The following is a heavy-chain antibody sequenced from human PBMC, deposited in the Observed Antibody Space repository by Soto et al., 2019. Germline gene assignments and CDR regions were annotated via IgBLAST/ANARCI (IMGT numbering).Heavy chain of an antibody. D-gene: IGHD2-2*01. CDR3: TPIVVVPAAISYYYGMDV. J-gene: IGHJ6*02. CDR2: IRSKAYGGTT. V-gene: IGHV3-49*03. Sequence: PGGSLRLSCTASGLTFGDYTMSWFRQAPGEGLEWVGFIRSKAYGGTTEYAASVKGRFTISRDDSKSIAYLQMNSLKTEDTAVYYCTPIVVVPAAISYYYGMDVWGQGTTVTVSS. CDR1: GLTFGDYT.